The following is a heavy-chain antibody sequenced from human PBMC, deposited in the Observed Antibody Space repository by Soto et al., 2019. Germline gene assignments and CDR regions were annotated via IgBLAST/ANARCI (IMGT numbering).Heavy chain of an antibody. CDR3: ARGGGSYYRYYYGMDV. J-gene: IGHJ6*02. D-gene: IGHD1-26*01. CDR1: GGSISSGGYY. V-gene: IGHV4-31*03. Sequence: SETLSLTCTVSGGSISSGGYYWSWIRQHPGKGLEWIGYIYYSGSTYYNPSLKSRVTISVDTSKNQFSLKLSSVTAADTAVYYCARGGGSYYRYYYGMDVWGQGTTVTVSS. CDR2: IYYSGST.